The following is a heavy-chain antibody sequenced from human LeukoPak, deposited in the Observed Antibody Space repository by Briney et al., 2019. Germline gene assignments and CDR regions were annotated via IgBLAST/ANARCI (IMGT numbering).Heavy chain of an antibody. V-gene: IGHV1-2*02. CDR2: INPNSGGT. J-gene: IGHJ3*02. D-gene: IGHD2-21*02. CDR1: EYTFTGYY. Sequence: GASVKVSCKASEYTFTGYYMHWVRQAPGQGLEWMGWINPNSGGTNYAQKFQGRVTMTRDTSISTAYMELSRLRSDDTAVYYCARGFGLVTAIPPCAFDIWGQGTMVTVSS. CDR3: ARGFGLVTAIPPCAFDI.